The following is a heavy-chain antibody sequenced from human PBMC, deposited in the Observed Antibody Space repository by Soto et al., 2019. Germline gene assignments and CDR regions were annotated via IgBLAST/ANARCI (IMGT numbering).Heavy chain of an antibody. V-gene: IGHV3-30-3*01. D-gene: IGHD3-22*01. CDR2: ISYDGSNK. J-gene: IGHJ3*02. Sequence: PGGSLRLSCAASGFTFSSYAMHWVRQAPGKGLEWVAVISYDGSNKYYADSVKGRFTISRDNSKNTLYLQMNSLRAEDTAVYYCARDQSITMIVVVPDAFDIWGQGTMVTVSS. CDR3: ARDQSITMIVVVPDAFDI. CDR1: GFTFSSYA.